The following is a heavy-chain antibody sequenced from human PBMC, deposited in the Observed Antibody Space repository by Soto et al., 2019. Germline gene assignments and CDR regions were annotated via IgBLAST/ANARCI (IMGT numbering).Heavy chain of an antibody. V-gene: IGHV4-34*01. J-gene: IGHJ5*02. D-gene: IGHD3-3*01. CDR1: GGSFSGYY. CDR3: ARKGWTIFPKNWFDP. CDR2: INHSGST. Sequence: PSETLSLTCAVYGGSFSGYYWSWIRQPPGKGLEWIGEINHSGSTNYNPSLKSRVTISVDTSKNQFSLKLSSVTAADTAVYYCARKGWTIFPKNWFDPWAQGTLDTVS.